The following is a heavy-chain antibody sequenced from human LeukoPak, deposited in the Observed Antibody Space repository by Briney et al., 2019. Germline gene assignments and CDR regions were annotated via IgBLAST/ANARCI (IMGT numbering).Heavy chain of an antibody. CDR2: INSDGSWT. J-gene: IGHJ4*02. D-gene: IGHD2-2*01. V-gene: IGHV3-74*01. CDR1: GNYW. CDR3: VSFYETY. Sequence: GGSLRLSCAASGNYWMHWVRKAPGKGLVWVSHINSDGSWTSYADSVKGRFTISKDNAKNTVYLQMNNLRAEDTAVYYCVSFYETYWGRGTLVTVSS.